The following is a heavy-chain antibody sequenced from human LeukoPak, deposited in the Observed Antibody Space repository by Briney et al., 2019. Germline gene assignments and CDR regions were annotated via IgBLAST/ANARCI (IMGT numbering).Heavy chain of an antibody. CDR1: GFTFNSYA. V-gene: IGHV3-23*01. J-gene: IGHJ6*02. Sequence: PGGSLRLSCAASGFTFNSYAMSWVRQAPGKGLEWVSAISGSGGSTYYADSVKGRFTISRDNAKNSLYLQMNSLRDEDTAVYYCARPTYGDYGMDVWGQGTTVTVSS. CDR3: ARPTYGDYGMDV. D-gene: IGHD4-17*01. CDR2: ISGSGGST.